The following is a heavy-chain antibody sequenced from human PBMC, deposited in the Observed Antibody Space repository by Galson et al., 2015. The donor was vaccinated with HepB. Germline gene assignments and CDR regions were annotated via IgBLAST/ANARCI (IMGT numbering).Heavy chain of an antibody. D-gene: IGHD4-17*01. J-gene: IGHJ3*02. CDR2: IYSDDDK. Sequence: PALVKPTQTLTLTCTFSGFSLSTGEVAVGWICQPPGKALDWLALIYSDDDKRYSPSLKSRLTITKDTSKNQVVLTMTNMDPVDTATYFCALGTPVNAFDIWGQGTMVTVSS. CDR1: GFSLSTGEVA. V-gene: IGHV2-5*02. CDR3: ALGTPVNAFDI.